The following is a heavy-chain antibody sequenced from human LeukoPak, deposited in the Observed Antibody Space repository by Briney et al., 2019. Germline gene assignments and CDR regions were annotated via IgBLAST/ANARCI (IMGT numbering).Heavy chain of an antibody. CDR2: ISGDSTDI. V-gene: IGHV3-21*01. D-gene: IGHD3-22*01. Sequence: GGSLRLSCATSGFTFKSYAMNWVRQSPGKGLEWVSSISGDSTDIYYADSLMGRYTISRDNAKNSLYLQINSLRAEDTAIYYCARRGYSDSSGYDYWGQGTLVTVSS. CDR3: ARRGYSDSSGYDY. J-gene: IGHJ4*02. CDR1: GFTFKSYA.